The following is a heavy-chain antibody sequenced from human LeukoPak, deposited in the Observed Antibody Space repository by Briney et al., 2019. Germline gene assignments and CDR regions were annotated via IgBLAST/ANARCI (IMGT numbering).Heavy chain of an antibody. CDR2: SYYSGCT. CDR1: GGSHSSYY. CDR3: ASSITMVRGASDGGFDY. V-gene: IGHV4-59*01. J-gene: IGHJ4*02. D-gene: IGHD3-10*01. Sequence: SETLSLTCTVCGGSHSSYYRIWIRQPPAKGLEGIGYSYYSGCTNYNPSLKSRVTISVDTSKNQFSLKLSSVTAADTAVYYCASSITMVRGASDGGFDYWGQGTLVTVSS.